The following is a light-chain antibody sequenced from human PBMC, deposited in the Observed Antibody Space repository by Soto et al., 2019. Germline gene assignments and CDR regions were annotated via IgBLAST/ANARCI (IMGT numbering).Light chain of an antibody. CDR1: SSDVGAYNF. Sequence: QSVLTQPASVSGSPGQSITISCTGTSSDVGAYNFVSWYQHYPDKAPKVVIYDVANRPSGVSYRFSASKSGNTASLTISGLQAEDAADYYCMSFTSINTYVFGTGTKLTVL. CDR2: DVA. CDR3: MSFTSINTYV. V-gene: IGLV2-14*03. J-gene: IGLJ1*01.